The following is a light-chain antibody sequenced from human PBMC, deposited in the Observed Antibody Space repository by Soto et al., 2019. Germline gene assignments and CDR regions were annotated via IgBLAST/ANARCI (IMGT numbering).Light chain of an antibody. J-gene: IGKJ4*01. CDR3: QQYYSWPLT. CDR2: GAS. CDR1: QSLTSY. V-gene: IGKV3-15*01. Sequence: EIVMTQSPATLSVSPGERAALSCRASQSLTSYVAWFQQKPGQAPSLLIYGASARATGIPDRFSGSGSGTEFTLTINSLQSEDFAVYYCQQYYSWPLTFGGGTTVEIK.